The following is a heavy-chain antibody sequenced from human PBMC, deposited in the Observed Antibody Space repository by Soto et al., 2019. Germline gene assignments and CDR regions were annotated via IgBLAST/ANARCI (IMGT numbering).Heavy chain of an antibody. J-gene: IGHJ4*02. CDR2: TYHSGTT. Sequence: QVQLQESGPRLVEASQTLSLTCTVSNSSITSSGYYRSWVRQPPGKRPEWIGYTYHSGTTCSSPSLQTSLTMSVDTSKNQFSLTLRSGTAADTAVYHCARMSVTYYVPDYWGQGTLVTVSS. D-gene: IGHD1-26*01. CDR3: ARMSVTYYVPDY. CDR1: NSSITSSGYY. V-gene: IGHV4-31*03.